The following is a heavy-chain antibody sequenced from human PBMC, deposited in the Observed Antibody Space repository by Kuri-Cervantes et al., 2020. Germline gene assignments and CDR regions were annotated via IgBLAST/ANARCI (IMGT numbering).Heavy chain of an antibody. CDR3: ARDRYYYDSSGYYFANYYYYYGMDV. Sequence: SETLSLTCTVSGDSISSGDYYWSWIRQPPGKGLEWIGYIHHSGSTYYNPSIRSRVTISVDTSKNQFSLKLSSVTAADTAVYYCARDRYYYDSSGYYFANYYYYYGMDVWGQGTTVTVSS. CDR1: GDSISSGDYY. D-gene: IGHD3-22*01. CDR2: IHHSGST. V-gene: IGHV4-30-4*01. J-gene: IGHJ6*02.